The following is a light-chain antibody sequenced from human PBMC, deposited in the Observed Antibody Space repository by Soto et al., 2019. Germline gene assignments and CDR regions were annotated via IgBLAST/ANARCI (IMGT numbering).Light chain of an antibody. CDR1: QGISSY. V-gene: IGKV1-9*01. CDR3: QQLNSYWYT. CDR2: GAS. J-gene: IGKJ2*01. Sequence: DIQLTQSPSFLSASVGDRVTITCRASQGISSYLAWYQQKPGKAPKLLINGASTLQSGVPSRFSGSGSGTELTLTINSLQPEDIGTYYCQQLNSYWYTFGQGTKLEI.